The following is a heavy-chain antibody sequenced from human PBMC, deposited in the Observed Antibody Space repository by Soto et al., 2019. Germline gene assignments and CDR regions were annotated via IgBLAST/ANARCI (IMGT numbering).Heavy chain of an antibody. J-gene: IGHJ4*02. CDR2: IYYSGST. Sequence: QLQLQESGPGLVKPSETLSLTCTVSGGSISSSSYYWGWIRQPPGKGLEWIGSIYYSGSTYYNPSLKSRVTTSVDTSKTQFSLNLSSVTAADAAVYYCARIMGVPDYWGQGTLVTVSS. CDR3: ARIMGVPDY. D-gene: IGHD1-26*01. CDR1: GGSISSSSYY. V-gene: IGHV4-39*01.